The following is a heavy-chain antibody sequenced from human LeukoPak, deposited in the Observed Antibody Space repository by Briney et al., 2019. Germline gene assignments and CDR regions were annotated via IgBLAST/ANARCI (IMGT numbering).Heavy chain of an antibody. D-gene: IGHD3-3*01. CDR1: RYSFTSYW. Sequence: GESLKIPCKGPRYSFTSYWIGWVRQMPGRGLEWMGIIYPGDSDTRYSPSFQGQVTISADKSISTAYLQWSSLKASDTAMYYCARQDDFWSGYNYWGQGTLVTVSS. J-gene: IGHJ4*02. CDR2: IYPGDSDT. V-gene: IGHV5-51*01. CDR3: ARQDDFWSGYNY.